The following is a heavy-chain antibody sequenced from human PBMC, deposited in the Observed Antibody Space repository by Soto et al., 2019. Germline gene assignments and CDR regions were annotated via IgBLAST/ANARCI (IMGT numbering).Heavy chain of an antibody. D-gene: IGHD4-17*01. J-gene: IGHJ2*01. Sequence: EVQLVESGDALVQPGGSLRVSCEGSGFTFSTYGMHWVRQAPGKGLEFFSSTSGSGGRTSYADSVKGRFITSRDNSKNTLYLQMGSLRIEDSGVYYCARVRGDYENWNFDLWGRGSLVTVSS. V-gene: IGHV3-64*02. CDR1: GFTFSTYG. CDR2: TSGSGGRT. CDR3: ARVRGDYENWNFDL.